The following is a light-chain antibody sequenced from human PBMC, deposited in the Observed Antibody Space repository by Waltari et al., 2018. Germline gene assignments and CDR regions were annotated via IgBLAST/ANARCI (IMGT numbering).Light chain of an antibody. J-gene: IGKJ5*01. V-gene: IGKV1-9*01. CDR1: QGITNY. CDR2: AAS. Sequence: DIQLTQSPSFLSASVGDRVTITCRASQGITNYLAWYKQKPGKAPKLLIYAASALQSGVPSTFSGSGSGTEFTLTISSLQPEDFATYYCQHLNSYPITFGQGTRLEMK. CDR3: QHLNSYPIT.